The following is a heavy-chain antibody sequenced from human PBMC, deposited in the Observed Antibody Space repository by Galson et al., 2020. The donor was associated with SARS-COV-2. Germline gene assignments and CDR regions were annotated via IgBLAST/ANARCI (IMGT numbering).Heavy chain of an antibody. CDR1: GFTFSNYA. J-gene: IGHJ6*02. Sequence: TGGSLRLSCAASGFTFSNYAMSWVRLAPGKGLEWVSGISGRGSPTKYADSVRGRFTVSRDNSKNTVFLHMNSLRDDDTAMYFCAKDSSITPTAVAGPYGMDVWGHGTTVFVSS. CDR3: AKDSSITPTAVAGPYGMDV. V-gene: IGHV3-23*01. CDR2: ISGRGSPT. D-gene: IGHD2-15*01.